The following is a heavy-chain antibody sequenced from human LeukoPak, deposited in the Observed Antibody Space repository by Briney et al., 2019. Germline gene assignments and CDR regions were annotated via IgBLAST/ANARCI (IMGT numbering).Heavy chain of an antibody. J-gene: IGHJ6*03. D-gene: IGHD3-22*01. V-gene: IGHV3-23*01. Sequence: GGSLRLSCVASGFTFSSYAMSWVRQAPGKGLEWVSSINGRGINTFYGDSVKGLFTISRDNSKNTLYLQMNSLRAEDTAVYYCAKGYNYDFGHNVGDYYYYMDVWSTGTTVTVSS. CDR1: GFTFSSYA. CDR3: AKGYNYDFGHNVGDYYYYMDV. CDR2: INGRGINT.